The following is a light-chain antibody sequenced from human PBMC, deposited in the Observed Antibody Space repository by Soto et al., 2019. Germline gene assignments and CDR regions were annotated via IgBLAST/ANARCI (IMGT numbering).Light chain of an antibody. CDR1: ALPKQY. CDR2: KDS. V-gene: IGLV3-25*02. J-gene: IGLJ2*01. Sequence: SYELPQPPSVSVSPGQTARITCSGDALPKQYAYWYQQKPGQAPVLVIYKDSERPSGIPERFSGSSSGTTVTLTISGVQAEDEADYYCQSADSSGTYQVFGGGTKVTVL. CDR3: QSADSSGTYQV.